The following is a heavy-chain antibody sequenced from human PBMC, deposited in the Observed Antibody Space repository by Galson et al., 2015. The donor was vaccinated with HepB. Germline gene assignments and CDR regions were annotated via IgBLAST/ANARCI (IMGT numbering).Heavy chain of an antibody. J-gene: IGHJ4*02. Sequence: SLRLSCAASGFTFSTYDMSWVRQAPGKGLEWVSVILRSSGTTYYADAVKGRFTISRDNSKYTLYLQMNSLRAEDTAVYYCAKGAWLDYWGQGMLVTVSS. V-gene: IGHV3-23*01. CDR3: AKGAWLDY. CDR1: GFTFSTYD. D-gene: IGHD1-26*01. CDR2: ILRSSGTT.